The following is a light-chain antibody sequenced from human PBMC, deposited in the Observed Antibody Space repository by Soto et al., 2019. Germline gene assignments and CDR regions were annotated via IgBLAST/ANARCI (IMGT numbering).Light chain of an antibody. CDR2: KVS. CDR3: MQGTHWPIT. Sequence: DVVMTHSPLPLPVTPPPLASFSCRSNQQLLHSDGIAYFSWFQQRPGRSPRRLIYKVSNRDSGVPARFSGSGSGTDFALKISRVEAEDVGVYYCMQGTHWPITFGQGTRLEI. CDR1: QQLLHSDGIAY. J-gene: IGKJ5*01. V-gene: IGKV2-30*02.